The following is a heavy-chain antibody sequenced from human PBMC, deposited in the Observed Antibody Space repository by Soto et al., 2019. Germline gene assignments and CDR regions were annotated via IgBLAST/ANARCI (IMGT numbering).Heavy chain of an antibody. CDR2: IYYSGST. CDR1: GGSISSYY. V-gene: IGHV4-59*01. CDR3: ATSYSSSSYYYMDV. J-gene: IGHJ6*03. Sequence: SETLSLTCTVSGGSISSYYWSWIRQPPGKGLEWIGYIYYSGSTNYNPSGGSTSYAQKFQGRVTMTRDTSTSTVYMELSSLRSEDTAVYYCATSYSSSSYYYMDVWGKGTTVTVSS. D-gene: IGHD6-6*01.